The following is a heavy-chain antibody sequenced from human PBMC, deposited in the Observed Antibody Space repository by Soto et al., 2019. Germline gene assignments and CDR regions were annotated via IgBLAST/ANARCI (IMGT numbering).Heavy chain of an antibody. CDR2: IYWDDDK. Sequence: PTLVNPTQTLTLACTVSGFSLNTGGLGVGWIRQPPGKALEWLALIYWDDDKRYSPSLKNRLSISKDTSNNQVVFTMTNMDPVDTATYYCIHSRCGGDCLRSYSSHYYYGMDVWGQGTTVTVSS. V-gene: IGHV2-5*02. CDR3: IHSRCGGDCLRSYSSHYYYGMDV. CDR1: GFSLNTGGLG. D-gene: IGHD2-21*02. J-gene: IGHJ6*02.